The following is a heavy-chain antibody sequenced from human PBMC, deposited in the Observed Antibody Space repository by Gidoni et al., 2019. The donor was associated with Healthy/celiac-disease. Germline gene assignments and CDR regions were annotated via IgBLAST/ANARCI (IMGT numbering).Heavy chain of an antibody. J-gene: IGHJ5*02. D-gene: IGHD7-27*01. Sequence: QVQLVQSGAEVKKPGASVTVSCMATGDSFTSYGISWVRQAPRQGLEWMGWISAYNGNTNYAQKLQGRVTMTTDTSTSTAYMELRSLRSDDTAVYYCARDPGERGGSWFDPWGQGTLVTVSS. CDR2: ISAYNGNT. V-gene: IGHV1-18*01. CDR3: ARDPGERGGSWFDP. CDR1: GDSFTSYG.